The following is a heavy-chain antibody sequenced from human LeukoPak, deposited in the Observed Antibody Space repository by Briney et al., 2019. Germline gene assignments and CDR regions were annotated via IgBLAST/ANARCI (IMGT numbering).Heavy chain of an antibody. V-gene: IGHV4-59*01. CDR2: IYYSGST. Sequence: SETLSLTCTVSGGSISSYYWGWIRQPPGKGLEWIGYIYYSGSTKYNSSLKSRVTISVDTSKNQFSLKLGSVTAADTAVYYCARGACGGDCYLVWGQGALVTVSS. CDR3: ARGACGGDCYLV. J-gene: IGHJ4*02. D-gene: IGHD2-21*02. CDR1: GGSISSYY.